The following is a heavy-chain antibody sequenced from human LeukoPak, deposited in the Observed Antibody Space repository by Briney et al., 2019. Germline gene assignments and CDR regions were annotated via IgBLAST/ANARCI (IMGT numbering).Heavy chain of an antibody. CDR2: IYTSGST. D-gene: IGHD3-10*01. Sequence: SETLSLTCTVSGGSISSGSYYWSWIRQPAGKGLEWIGRIYTSGSTNYNPSLKSRVTISVDTSKNQFSLKLSSVTAADTAVYYCARGSTLVGSWFDPWGQGTLVTVSS. CDR3: ARGSTLVGSWFDP. J-gene: IGHJ5*02. CDR1: GGSISSGSYY. V-gene: IGHV4-61*02.